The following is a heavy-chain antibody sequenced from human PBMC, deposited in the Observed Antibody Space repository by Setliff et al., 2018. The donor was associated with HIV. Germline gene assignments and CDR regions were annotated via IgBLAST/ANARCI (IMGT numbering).Heavy chain of an antibody. J-gene: IGHJ4*02. Sequence: SETLSLTCTVSGGSISSHYWNWIRRPPGKGLEWIGSINYSGSTNYDPSLKGRVTISVDTSKNQFSLKPRSVTAADTAVYYCAREGPGPQFYDSSGYPYYFDYWGQGTLVTVS. CDR2: INYSGST. D-gene: IGHD3-22*01. V-gene: IGHV4-59*11. CDR3: AREGPGPQFYDSSGYPYYFDY. CDR1: GGSISSHY.